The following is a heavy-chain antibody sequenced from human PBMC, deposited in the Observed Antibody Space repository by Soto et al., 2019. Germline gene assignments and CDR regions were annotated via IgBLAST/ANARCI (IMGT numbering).Heavy chain of an antibody. CDR2: IYPGDSNT. Sequence: GESLKISCKASGYSFTTYWIGWVRQMPGKGLEWMGIIYPGDSNTKYGPAFQGQVTISADKSTNTAYLQWSSLRASDTAMYYCARQNGLDVWGQGTMVTVSS. J-gene: IGHJ3*01. CDR3: ARQNGLDV. CDR1: GYSFTTYW. D-gene: IGHD2-8*01. V-gene: IGHV5-51*01.